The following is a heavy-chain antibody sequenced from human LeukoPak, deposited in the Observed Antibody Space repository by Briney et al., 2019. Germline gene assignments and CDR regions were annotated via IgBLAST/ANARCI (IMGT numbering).Heavy chain of an antibody. Sequence: ASVKVSCKASGYTFTSYGISWVRQAPGQGLEWMGWISAYNGNTNYAQKLQGRVAMTTDTSTSTAYMELRSLRSDDTAVYYCARRIGSWNYLNAFDIWGQGTMVTVSS. V-gene: IGHV1-18*01. D-gene: IGHD1-7*01. CDR1: GYTFTSYG. J-gene: IGHJ3*02. CDR3: ARRIGSWNYLNAFDI. CDR2: ISAYNGNT.